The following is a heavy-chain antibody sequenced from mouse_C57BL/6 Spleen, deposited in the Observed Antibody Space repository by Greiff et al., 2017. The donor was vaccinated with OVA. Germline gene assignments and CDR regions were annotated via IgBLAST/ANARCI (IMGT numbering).Heavy chain of an antibody. V-gene: IGHV6-3*01. CDR3: TGGIYYGRALDY. J-gene: IGHJ2*01. CDR1: GFTFSNYW. Sequence: EVQGVESGGGLVQPGGSMKLSCVASGFTFSNYWMNWVRQSPEKGLEWVAQIRLKSDNYATHYAESVKGRFTISRDDSKSSVYLQMNNLRAEDTGIYYCTGGIYYGRALDYWGQGTTLTVSS. CDR2: IRLKSDNYAT. D-gene: IGHD1-1*01.